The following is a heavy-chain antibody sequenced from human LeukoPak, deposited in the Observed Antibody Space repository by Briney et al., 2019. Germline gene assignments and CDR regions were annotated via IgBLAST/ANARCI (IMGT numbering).Heavy chain of an antibody. CDR3: ARWLQTSYFDY. D-gene: IGHD5-24*01. CDR2: VYTSGST. CDR1: GGSFTSYY. Sequence: SETLSLTCTVSGGSFTSYYWSWIRQPPGKGLEWIGYVYTSGSTNYNPSLKSRVTISVDTSKNQFSLKLSSVTAADTAMYYCARWLQTSYFDYWGQGTLVTVSS. V-gene: IGHV4-4*09. J-gene: IGHJ4*02.